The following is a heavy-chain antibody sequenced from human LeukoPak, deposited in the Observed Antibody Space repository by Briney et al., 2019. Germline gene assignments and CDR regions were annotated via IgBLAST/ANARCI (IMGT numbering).Heavy chain of an antibody. CDR2: ISVSGST. V-gene: IGHV3-23*01. CDR1: GFTFSSYA. CDR3: AKGSGSSTWQSHFDY. J-gene: IGHJ4*02. D-gene: IGHD6-13*01. Sequence: GGSLRLSCAASGFTFSSYAMSWVRQAPGKGLEWVSRISVSGSTYYADSAKGRFTISRDSSKNTLYLQMNSLRAEDTAVYYCAKGSGSSTWQSHFDYWGQGTLVTVSS.